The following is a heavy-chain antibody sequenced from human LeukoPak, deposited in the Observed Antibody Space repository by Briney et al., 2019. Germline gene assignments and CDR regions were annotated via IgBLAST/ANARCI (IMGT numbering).Heavy chain of an antibody. V-gene: IGHV1-2*02. Sequence: ASVKVSCKASGYTFTGYYMHWVRQAPGQGLEWMGWINPNSGGTNHAQKFQGRVTMTRDTSISTAYMELSRLRSDDTAVYYCARVNHDYVWGSYRPFDYWGQGTLVTVSS. D-gene: IGHD3-16*02. J-gene: IGHJ4*02. CDR1: GYTFTGYY. CDR3: ARVNHDYVWGSYRPFDY. CDR2: INPNSGGT.